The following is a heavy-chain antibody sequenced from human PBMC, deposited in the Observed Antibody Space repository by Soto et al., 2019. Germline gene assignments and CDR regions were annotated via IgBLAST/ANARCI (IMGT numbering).Heavy chain of an antibody. CDR2: INHSGST. V-gene: IGHV4-34*01. Sequence: SETLSLTCAVYGGSFSGYYWSWIRQPPGKGLEWIGEINHSGSTNYNPSLKSRVTISVDTSKNQFSLKLSSVTAADTAVYYCARGDGKPLTPLPYYDILTGPRFDPWGQGTLVTVSS. D-gene: IGHD3-9*01. J-gene: IGHJ5*02. CDR3: ARGDGKPLTPLPYYDILTGPRFDP. CDR1: GGSFSGYY.